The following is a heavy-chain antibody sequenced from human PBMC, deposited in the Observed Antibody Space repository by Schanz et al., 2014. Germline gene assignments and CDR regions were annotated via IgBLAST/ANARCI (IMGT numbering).Heavy chain of an antibody. CDR1: GFTFSAYW. CDR3: VRAGYETTGYYHLESWVGDYFDS. CDR2: INTDETTT. D-gene: IGHD3-22*01. J-gene: IGHJ4*02. Sequence: EVQLVESGGGLVQPGGSLRLSCAASGFTFSAYWMHWVRQVPGKGLVWIARINTDETTTKYADSVRGRFTISRDNSKNMVYLQMNSLRAEDTAVYYCVRAGYETTGYYHLESWVGDYFDSWGQGALVTVSS. V-gene: IGHV3-74*02.